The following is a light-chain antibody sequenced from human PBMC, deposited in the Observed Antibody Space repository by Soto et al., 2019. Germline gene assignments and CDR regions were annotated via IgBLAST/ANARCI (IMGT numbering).Light chain of an antibody. Sequence: ETVMTQAPATLSLSPGETATLSCRASQSVAGNLAWYQQKPGQPPRLLIYGVSTRATGVPARFSGSGSGTEFTLTVNSLQSEDFAIYYCQPYNNWPLTGGGGTKVDI. J-gene: IGKJ4*01. CDR1: QSVAGN. V-gene: IGKV3-15*01. CDR2: GVS. CDR3: QPYNNWPLT.